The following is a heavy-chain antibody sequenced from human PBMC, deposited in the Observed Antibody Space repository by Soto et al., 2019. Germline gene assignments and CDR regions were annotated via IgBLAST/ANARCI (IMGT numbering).Heavy chain of an antibody. CDR3: ARVYLVGAAALFDP. V-gene: IGHV1-69*02. CDR2: IIPILGIA. J-gene: IGHJ5*02. Sequence: ASVKVSCKASGGTFSSYTISWVRQAPGQGLEWMGRIIPILGIANYAQKFQGRVTITADKSTSTAYMELSSLRSEDTAVYYCARVYLVGAAALFDPWGQGTLVTVSS. CDR1: GGTFSSYT. D-gene: IGHD6-13*01.